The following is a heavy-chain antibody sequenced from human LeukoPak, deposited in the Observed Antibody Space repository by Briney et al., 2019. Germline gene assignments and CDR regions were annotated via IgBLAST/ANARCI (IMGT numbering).Heavy chain of an antibody. D-gene: IGHD6-19*01. Sequence: GGSLRLSCAASGFTFSSYGMHWVRQAPGKGLEWVANMNQDGSGEYYVDSVKGRFTISRDNSKNTLYLQMNSLRAEDTAVYYCAKGSGARLAGDAFDIWGQGTMVTVSS. CDR1: GFTFSSYG. J-gene: IGHJ3*02. V-gene: IGHV3-7*03. CDR2: MNQDGSGE. CDR3: AKGSGARLAGDAFDI.